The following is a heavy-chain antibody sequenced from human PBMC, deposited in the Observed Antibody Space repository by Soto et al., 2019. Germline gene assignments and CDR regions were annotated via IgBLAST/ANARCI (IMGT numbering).Heavy chain of an antibody. CDR3: AREGSGYNF. CDR1: GDSFSNYG. V-gene: IGHV1-69*13. J-gene: IGHJ4*02. Sequence: SVKVSCKASGDSFSNYGISWVRQAPGQGLEWMGGIVPVFGRPNYAQRFRGRLTITADESTSTGYTELISLRSDDTAVYYCAREGSGYNFWGQGTQVTAPQ. CDR2: IVPVFGRP. D-gene: IGHD5-12*01.